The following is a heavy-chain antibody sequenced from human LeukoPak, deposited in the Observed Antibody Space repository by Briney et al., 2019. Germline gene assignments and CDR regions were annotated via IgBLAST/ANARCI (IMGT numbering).Heavy chain of an antibody. D-gene: IGHD5-18*01. Sequence: GESLKISCKGSGYSFTSYWIGWVRQMPGKGLEWMGIIYPGVSDTGYSPSFQGQVTISADKSIGTAYLQWSSLKASDTAMYYCARRIYGYGSYYYMDVWGKGTTVTVSS. V-gene: IGHV5-51*01. CDR3: ARRIYGYGSYYYMDV. J-gene: IGHJ6*03. CDR1: GYSFTSYW. CDR2: IYPGVSDT.